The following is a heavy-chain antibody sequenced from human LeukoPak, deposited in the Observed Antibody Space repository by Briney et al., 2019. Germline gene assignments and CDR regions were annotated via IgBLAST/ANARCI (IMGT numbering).Heavy chain of an antibody. D-gene: IGHD1-26*01. CDR3: AKLPSVGATAFFDY. Sequence: PGGSLRLSCAASGFTFGNYAMSWVRQAPGRGLEWVSVISGSGDTTYYRDSLKGRFTVSRDNSKNTLFLQVNSLRAEDTAVYFCAKLPSVGATAFFDYWGQGILVTVSS. V-gene: IGHV3-23*01. CDR1: GFTFGNYA. J-gene: IGHJ4*02. CDR2: ISGSGDTT.